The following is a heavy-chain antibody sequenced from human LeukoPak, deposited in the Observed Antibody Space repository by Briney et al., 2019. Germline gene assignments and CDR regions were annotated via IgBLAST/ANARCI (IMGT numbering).Heavy chain of an antibody. CDR3: AKDHISYYYDSSGYYWDY. J-gene: IGHJ4*02. CDR2: ISGSGGST. D-gene: IGHD3-22*01. CDR1: GFTVSSNY. Sequence: GGSLRLSCAASGFTVSSNYMSWVRQAPGKGLEWVSAISGSGGSTYYADSVKGRFTISRDNSKNTLYLQMNSLRAEDTAVYYCAKDHISYYYDSSGYYWDYWGQGTLVTVSS. V-gene: IGHV3-23*01.